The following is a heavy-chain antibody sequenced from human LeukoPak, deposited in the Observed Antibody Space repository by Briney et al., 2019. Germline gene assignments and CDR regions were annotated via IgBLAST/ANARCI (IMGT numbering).Heavy chain of an antibody. CDR2: ISYDGSNK. J-gene: IGHJ3*02. V-gene: IGHV3-30*18. CDR1: GFTFSSYG. CDR3: AKERDAFDI. Sequence: PGRSLRLSCAASGFTFSSYGMHWVRQAPGKGLEWVAVISYDGSNKYYADSVKGRFTISRDNSKNTLYLQMNNLRTDDTAVYYCAKERDAFDIWGQGTMVTVSS.